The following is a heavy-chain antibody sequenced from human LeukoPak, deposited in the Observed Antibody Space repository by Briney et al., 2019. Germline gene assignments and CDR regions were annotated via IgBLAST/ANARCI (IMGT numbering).Heavy chain of an antibody. Sequence: GGSLRLSCAASGFSLTHYAMNWVRQAPGKGLEWVSDISGSGSTHYADSVKGRFTISRDNSKNTLYLQMNSLRAEDTAVYYCAASGWYTPYYFDYWGQGTLVTVSS. CDR1: GFSLTHYA. CDR2: ISGSGST. V-gene: IGHV3-23*01. J-gene: IGHJ4*02. D-gene: IGHD6-19*01. CDR3: AASGWYTPYYFDY.